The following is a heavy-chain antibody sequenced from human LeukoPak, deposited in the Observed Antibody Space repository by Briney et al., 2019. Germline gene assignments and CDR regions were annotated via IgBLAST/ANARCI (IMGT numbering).Heavy chain of an antibody. D-gene: IGHD1-7*01. V-gene: IGHV1-8*03. CDR2: MNPNSGNT. CDR3: ARRSWNYPDYYYMDV. J-gene: IGHJ6*03. Sequence: ASVEVSCRASGYTFTSYDINWVRQATGQGLEWMGWMNPNSGNTGYAQKFQGRVTITRNTSISTAYMELSSLRSEDTAVYYCARRSWNYPDYYYMDVWGKGTTVTVSS. CDR1: GYTFTSYD.